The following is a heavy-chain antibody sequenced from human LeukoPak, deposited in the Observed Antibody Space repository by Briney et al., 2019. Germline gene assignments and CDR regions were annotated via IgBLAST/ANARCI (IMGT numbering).Heavy chain of an antibody. CDR3: ARDPQGFLEWLSPYYGMDV. V-gene: IGHV1-69*13. D-gene: IGHD3-3*01. CDR1: GGTFSSYA. J-gene: IGHJ6*02. Sequence: GASVTVSCKASGGTFSSYAISWVRQAPGQGLEWMGGIIAIFGTANYAQKFQGRVTITADESTSTAYMELSSLRSEDTAVYYCARDPQGFLEWLSPYYGMDVWGQGTTVTVSS. CDR2: IIAIFGTA.